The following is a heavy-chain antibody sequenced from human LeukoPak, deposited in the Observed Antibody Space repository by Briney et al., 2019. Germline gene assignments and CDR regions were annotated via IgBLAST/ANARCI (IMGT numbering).Heavy chain of an antibody. Sequence: ASVKVSCKASGYTFTSYYMHWVRQAPGQGLEWMGIINPSGGSTSYAQKFQGRVTMTRDMSTSTVYMELSSLRSEDTAVYYCARDGAGVPAAIGYYYYYMDVWGKGTTVTVSS. CDR1: GYTFTSYY. CDR3: ARDGAGVPAAIGYYYYYMDV. CDR2: INPSGGST. V-gene: IGHV1-46*01. J-gene: IGHJ6*03. D-gene: IGHD2-2*01.